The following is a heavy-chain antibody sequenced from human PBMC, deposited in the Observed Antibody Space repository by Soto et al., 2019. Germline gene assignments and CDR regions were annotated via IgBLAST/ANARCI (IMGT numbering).Heavy chain of an antibody. J-gene: IGHJ5*02. D-gene: IGHD6-13*01. V-gene: IGHV4-34*01. CDR3: ARGKVKGRAAA. CDR1: GGSFSGYY. CDR2: INHSGST. Sequence: PSETLSLTCAVYGGSFSGYYWSWIRQPPGKGLEWIGEINHSGSTNYNPSLKSRVTISVDTSKNQFSLKLSSVTAADTAVYYCARGKVKGRAAAWGQGTLFTVSS.